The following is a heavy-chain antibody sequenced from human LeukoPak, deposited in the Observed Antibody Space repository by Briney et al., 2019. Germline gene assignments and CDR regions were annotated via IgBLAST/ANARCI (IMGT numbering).Heavy chain of an antibody. CDR3: ARSMAAAGRNNWFDP. V-gene: IGHV4-4*07. J-gene: IGHJ5*02. D-gene: IGHD6-13*01. CDR2: IYTSGST. CDR1: GGSISSYY. Sequence: PSETLSLTCTVSGGSISSYYWNWIRQPAGKGLEWIGRIYTSGSTNYNPSLKSRVTMSVNTSKNQFSLKLNSVTAADTAVYYCARSMAAAGRNNWFDPWGQGTLVTVSS.